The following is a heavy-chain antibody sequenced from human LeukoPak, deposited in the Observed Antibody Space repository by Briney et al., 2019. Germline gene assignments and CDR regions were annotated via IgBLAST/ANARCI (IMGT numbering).Heavy chain of an antibody. CDR2: IFHTGDA. D-gene: IGHD5-12*01. CDR3: VRDRNSNLRLGF. V-gene: IGHV4-4*02. CDR1: AGFINSSNW. Sequence: SETLSLTCAVSAGFINSSNWWSWVRQPPGKELEWIGEIFHTGDANYNPSLKSRVTMSVDKSKNQFSLRLSSVTAADTAMYFCVRDRNSNLRLGFWGQGALVTVSS. J-gene: IGHJ4*02.